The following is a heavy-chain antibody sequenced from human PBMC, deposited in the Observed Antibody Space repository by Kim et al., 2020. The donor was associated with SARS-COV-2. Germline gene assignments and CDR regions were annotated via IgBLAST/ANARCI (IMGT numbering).Heavy chain of an antibody. V-gene: IGHV4-39*01. Sequence: SETLSLTCTVSGGSISSSSYYWGWIRQPPGKGLEWIGSIYYSGSTYYNPSLKSRVTISVDTSKNQFSLKLSSVTAADTAVYYCARQRNWVAANYWGQGTLVTVSS. J-gene: IGHJ4*02. D-gene: IGHD2-15*01. CDR1: GGSISSSSYY. CDR3: ARQRNWVAANY. CDR2: IYYSGST.